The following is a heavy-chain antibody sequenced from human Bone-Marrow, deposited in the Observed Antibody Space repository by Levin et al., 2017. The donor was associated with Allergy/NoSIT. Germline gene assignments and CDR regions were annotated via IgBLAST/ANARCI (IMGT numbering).Heavy chain of an antibody. D-gene: IGHD5-12*01. J-gene: IGHJ4*02. CDR3: ARGYSGYYFDY. Sequence: GGSLRLSCEASAFTFSSYNMHWVRQAPGKGLEWVALISFDGDNKYYTDSVKGRFTISRDSSKNTLYLQMNSLRAEDTAVYFCARGYSGYYFDYLGQGTLVTVSS. CDR1: AFTFSSYN. V-gene: IGHV3-30-3*01. CDR2: ISFDGDNK.